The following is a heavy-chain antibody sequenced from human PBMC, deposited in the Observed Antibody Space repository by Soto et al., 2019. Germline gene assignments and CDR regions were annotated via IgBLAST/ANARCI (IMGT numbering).Heavy chain of an antibody. D-gene: IGHD2-15*01. J-gene: IGHJ6*02. CDR1: GFTFSSYA. Sequence: GGSLRLSCAASGFTFSSYAMSWVRQAPGKGLEWVSAISGSGGSTYYADSVKGRFTISRDNSKNTLYLQMNSLRAEDTAVYYCAKGADCSGGSCYVIPSDYYYGMDVWGQGTTVTVSS. V-gene: IGHV3-23*01. CDR3: AKGADCSGGSCYVIPSDYYYGMDV. CDR2: ISGSGGST.